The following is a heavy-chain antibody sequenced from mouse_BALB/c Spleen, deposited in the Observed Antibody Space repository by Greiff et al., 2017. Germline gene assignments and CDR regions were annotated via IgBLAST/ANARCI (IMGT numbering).Heavy chain of an antibody. CDR3: ARQIYDGYYVYAMDY. CDR2: INPDSSTI. CDR1: GFDFSRYW. D-gene: IGHD2-3*01. V-gene: IGHV4-1*02. Sequence: EVQLVESGGGLVQPGGSLKLSCAASGFDFSRYWMSWVRQAPGKGLEWIGEINPDSSTINYTPSLKDKFIISRDNAKNTLYLQMSKVRSEDTALYYCARQIYDGYYVYAMDYWGQGTSVTVSS. J-gene: IGHJ4*01.